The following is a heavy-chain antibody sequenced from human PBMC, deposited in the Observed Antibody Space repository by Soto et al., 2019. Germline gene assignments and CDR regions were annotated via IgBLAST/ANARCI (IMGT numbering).Heavy chain of an antibody. CDR3: ARRGIRSVWVAAGGFDWYFDL. Sequence: PGGSLRLSCAASGFTFSDYYMSWIRQAPGKGLEWVSYISSSSSYTNYADTVKGRFTISRDNAKNSLYLQMNSLRAEDTAVYYCARRGIRSVWVAAGGFDWYFDLWGRGTLVTVSS. D-gene: IGHD6-13*01. V-gene: IGHV3-11*06. CDR1: GFTFSDYY. CDR2: ISSSSSYT. J-gene: IGHJ2*01.